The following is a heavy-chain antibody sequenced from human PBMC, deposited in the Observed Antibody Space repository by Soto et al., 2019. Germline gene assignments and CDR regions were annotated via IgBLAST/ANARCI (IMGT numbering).Heavy chain of an antibody. CDR1: GGTFNTFA. CDR3: ARFSPPRGYYAY. V-gene: IGHV1-69*01. CDR2: IIPMFGTA. J-gene: IGHJ4*02. D-gene: IGHD3-22*01. Sequence: QVQLVQSGAEVKKPGSSVKVSCLASGGTFNTFAISWVRQAPGQGLEYMGGIIPMFGTAHSAQKFQGRVTITADESTRTVYMELSSLRSEDTAVYYCARFSPPRGYYAYWGQGTLVTVSS.